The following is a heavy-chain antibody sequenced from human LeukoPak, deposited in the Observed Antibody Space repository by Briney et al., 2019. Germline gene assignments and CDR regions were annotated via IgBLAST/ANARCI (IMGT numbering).Heavy chain of an antibody. V-gene: IGHV4-30-2*01. D-gene: IGHD1-14*01. CDR1: GASITNGAYY. CDR3: ARGAAYNSRTEFDY. CDR2: IYHSGST. J-gene: IGHJ4*02. Sequence: SETLSLTCTVSGASITNGAYYWTWIRQPPGKGLEWIGYIYHSGSTYYNPSLKSRVTISIDRSKDQFSLKVSSVTAADTAVYFCARGAAYNSRTEFDYWGQGTLVTVSS.